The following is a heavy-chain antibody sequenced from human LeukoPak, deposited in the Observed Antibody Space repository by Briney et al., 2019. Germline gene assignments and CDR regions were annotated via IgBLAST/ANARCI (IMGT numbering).Heavy chain of an antibody. J-gene: IGHJ4*02. D-gene: IGHD2-21*01. V-gene: IGHV3-53*01. Sequence: GGSLRLSCAASGFTVSSKYMSWVRQAPGKGLEWVSIIYSGGNTYYADSVKGRFTISRDNSKNTLYLQMNSLRAEDTAVYYCAKDLCGGDCYSGNTFDYWGQGTLVTVSS. CDR2: IYSGGNT. CDR1: GFTVSSKY. CDR3: AKDLCGGDCYSGNTFDY.